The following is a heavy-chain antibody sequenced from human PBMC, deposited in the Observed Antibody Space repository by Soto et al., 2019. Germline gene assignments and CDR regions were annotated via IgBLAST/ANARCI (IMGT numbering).Heavy chain of an antibody. Sequence: QVQLVESGGGVVQPGRSLRLSCAASGVTFSSYGMHWVRQAPGKGLEWVAVISYDGTNKYYADSVKGRFTISRDDSKNTLYLQMNSLRPEDTAVYYCAKSAGQLEHVDWFDPWGQGTLVTVSS. CDR1: GVTFSSYG. CDR2: ISYDGTNK. CDR3: AKSAGQLEHVDWFDP. V-gene: IGHV3-30*18. J-gene: IGHJ5*02. D-gene: IGHD6-13*01.